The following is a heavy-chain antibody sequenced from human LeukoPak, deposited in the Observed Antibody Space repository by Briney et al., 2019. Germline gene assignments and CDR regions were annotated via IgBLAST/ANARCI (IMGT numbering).Heavy chain of an antibody. CDR3: AWIGYCSSTSCLFDY. J-gene: IGHJ4*02. Sequence: SETLSLTCTVSGGSISSSSYYWGWNRQPPGKGLESIGSIYYSGSTYYNPSLKSRATISVDTSKNQFSLKLSSVTAADTAVYYCAWIGYCSSTSCLFDYWGQGTLVTVSS. D-gene: IGHD2-2*01. CDR2: IYYSGST. V-gene: IGHV4-39*01. CDR1: GGSISSSSYY.